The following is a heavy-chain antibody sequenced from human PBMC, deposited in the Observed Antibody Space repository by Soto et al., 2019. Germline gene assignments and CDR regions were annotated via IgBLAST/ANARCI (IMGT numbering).Heavy chain of an antibody. Sequence: QVQLVQSGAEVKKPGSSVKVSCKASGGTFSSYAISWVRQAPGQGLEWMGGIIPIFGTANYAQKFQGRVTITADESTSTAYMELSSLRSEDTAVYYCAIRYCSSTSCYTPYYYYGMDVWGQGTTVTVSS. CDR3: AIRYCSSTSCYTPYYYYGMDV. CDR1: GGTFSSYA. J-gene: IGHJ6*02. CDR2: IIPIFGTA. D-gene: IGHD2-2*02. V-gene: IGHV1-69*01.